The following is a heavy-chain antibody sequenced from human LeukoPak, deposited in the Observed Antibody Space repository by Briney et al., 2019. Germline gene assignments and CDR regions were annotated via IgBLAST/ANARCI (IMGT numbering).Heavy chain of an antibody. Sequence: KPSETLSLTCTVSSGSISSYYWSWIRQPAGKGLEWIGRIYTSGSTNYNPSLKSRVTMSVDTSKNQFSLKLSSVTAADTAVYYCARETRLTGYYNRPRPFGYWGQGTLVTVSS. CDR3: ARETRLTGYYNRPRPFGY. CDR2: IYTSGST. D-gene: IGHD3-9*01. J-gene: IGHJ4*02. V-gene: IGHV4-4*07. CDR1: SGSISSYY.